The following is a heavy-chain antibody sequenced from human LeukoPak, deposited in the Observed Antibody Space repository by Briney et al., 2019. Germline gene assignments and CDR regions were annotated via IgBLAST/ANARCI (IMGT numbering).Heavy chain of an antibody. CDR3: ARDYGAKDAGYYYGMDV. CDR2: ISSTSSTI. Sequence: GGSLRLSCAASGFTFSDYYMSWIRQAPGKGLDWVSYISSTSSTIYYADSVKGRFTISRGNAKNSLYLQMNSLRAEDTAVYYCARDYGAKDAGYYYGMDVWGQGTTVTVSS. D-gene: IGHD4-17*01. CDR1: GFTFSDYY. J-gene: IGHJ6*02. V-gene: IGHV3-11*01.